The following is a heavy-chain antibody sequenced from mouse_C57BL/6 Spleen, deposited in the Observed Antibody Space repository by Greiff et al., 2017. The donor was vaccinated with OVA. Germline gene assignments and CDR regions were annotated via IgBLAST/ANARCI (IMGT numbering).Heavy chain of an antibody. CDR2: ISYDGSN. CDR1: GYSITSGYY. V-gene: IGHV3-6*01. CDR3: AGEGGRDY. J-gene: IGHJ2*01. Sequence: ESGPGLVKPSQSLSLTCSVTGYSITSGYYWNWIRQFPGNKLEWMGYISYDGSNNYNPSLKNRISITRDTSKNQFFLKLNSVTTEDTATYYCAGEGGRDYWGQGTTLTVSS.